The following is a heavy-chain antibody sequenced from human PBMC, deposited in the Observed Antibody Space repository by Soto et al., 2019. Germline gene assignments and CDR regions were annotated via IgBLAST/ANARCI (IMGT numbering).Heavy chain of an antibody. J-gene: IGHJ6*02. Sequence: ESVKTSGKGCGSSLTSYWISRVRQIPGKVEGGRGMIDPSDSYTNYSPTFQGHVTISADKSISTAYLQWSSLKASDTAMYYCARLRSGRTIFGVVKDGHYYGMDVWGQGTTVTVSS. CDR3: ARLRSGRTIFGVVKDGHYYGMDV. CDR2: IDPSDSYT. CDR1: GSSLTSYW. V-gene: IGHV5-10-1*01. D-gene: IGHD3-3*01.